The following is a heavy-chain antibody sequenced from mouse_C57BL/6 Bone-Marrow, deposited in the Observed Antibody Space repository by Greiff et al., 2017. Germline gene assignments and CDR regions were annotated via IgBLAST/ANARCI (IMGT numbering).Heavy chain of an antibody. Sequence: EVKLVESGGDLVKPGGSLKLSCAASGFTFSSYGMSWVRQTPDKRLEWVATISSGGSYTYYPDSVKGRFTISRDNAKNTLYLQMSRLKSEDTAMYYFARDTPLSWFAYWGQGTLVTVSA. J-gene: IGHJ3*01. CDR3: ARDTPLSWFAY. CDR2: ISSGGSYT. CDR1: GFTFSSYG. D-gene: IGHD2-3*01. V-gene: IGHV5-6*01.